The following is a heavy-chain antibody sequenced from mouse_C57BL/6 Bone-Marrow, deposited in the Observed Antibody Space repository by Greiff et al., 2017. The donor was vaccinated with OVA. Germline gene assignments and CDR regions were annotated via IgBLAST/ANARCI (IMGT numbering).Heavy chain of an antibody. CDR2: INPYNGGT. CDR3: ASRGPNYDGSWFAY. CDR1: GYTFTDYY. V-gene: IGHV1-19*01. Sequence: EVQLQQSGPVLVKPGASVKMSCKASGYTFTDYYMNWVKQSHGKSLEWIGVINPYNGGTSYNQKFKGKATLTVDKSSSTAYMELNSLTSEDSAVYYCASRGPNYDGSWFAYWGQGTLVTVSA. D-gene: IGHD2-4*01. J-gene: IGHJ3*01.